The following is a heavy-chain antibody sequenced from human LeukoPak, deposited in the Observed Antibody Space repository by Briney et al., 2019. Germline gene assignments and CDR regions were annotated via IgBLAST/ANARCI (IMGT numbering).Heavy chain of an antibody. V-gene: IGHV5-51*01. D-gene: IGHD3-22*01. CDR3: ARSSSGYSTIDY. CDR2: IYPGDSDT. CDR1: GYTFTNYW. Sequence: GESLKISCKVSGYTFTNYWIGWVRQMPGKGQEWMGIIYPGDSDTRYSPSFQGQVTISADKSISTAYLQWSSLKASDTAMYYCARSSSGYSTIDYWGQGTLVTVSS. J-gene: IGHJ4*02.